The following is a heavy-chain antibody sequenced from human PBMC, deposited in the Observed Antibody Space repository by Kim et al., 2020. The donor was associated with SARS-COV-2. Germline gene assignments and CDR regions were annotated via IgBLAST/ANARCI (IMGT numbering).Heavy chain of an antibody. D-gene: IGHD4-17*01. Sequence: ASVKVSCKASGYTFTSYDINWVRQATGQGLEWMGWMNPNSGNTGYAQKFQGRFTMTRNTSISTAYMELSSLRSEDTAVYYCARVAKTTVNTSTRFDPWGQETLVTVSS. J-gene: IGHJ5*02. CDR3: ARVAKTTVNTSTRFDP. V-gene: IGHV1-8*01. CDR1: GYTFTSYD. CDR2: MNPNSGNT.